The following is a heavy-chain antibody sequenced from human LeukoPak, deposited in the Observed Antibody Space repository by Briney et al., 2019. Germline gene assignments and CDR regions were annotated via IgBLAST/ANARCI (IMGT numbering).Heavy chain of an antibody. Sequence: SETLSLTCTVSGGSISSSSYYWSWIRQPAGKGLEWIGRIYTSGSTNYNPSLKSRVTMSVDTSKNQFSLKLSSVTAADTAVYYCARDNSSGWYAWFDPWGQGTLVTVSS. V-gene: IGHV4-61*02. CDR3: ARDNSSGWYAWFDP. J-gene: IGHJ5*02. D-gene: IGHD6-19*01. CDR1: GGSISSSSYY. CDR2: IYTSGST.